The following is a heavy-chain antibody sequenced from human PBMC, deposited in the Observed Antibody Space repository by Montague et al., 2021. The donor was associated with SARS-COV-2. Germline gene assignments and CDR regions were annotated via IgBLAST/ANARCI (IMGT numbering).Heavy chain of an antibody. CDR3: AKDPRYSLSWSFDY. D-gene: IGHD6-13*01. CDR2: SYYRNKWYY. V-gene: IGHV6-1*01. Sequence: CAISGDSVSNSGADRKWIRQYSSHSSKSHGVSYYRNKWYYDYAVSVKSRMTISPDTSKNQFSLQLSSVTPEDRAVYYCAKDPRYSLSWSFDYWGQGTLVTVSS. J-gene: IGHJ4*02. CDR1: GDSVSNSGAD.